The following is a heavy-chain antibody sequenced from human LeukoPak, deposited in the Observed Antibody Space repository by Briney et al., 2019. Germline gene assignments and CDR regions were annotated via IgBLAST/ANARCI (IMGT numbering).Heavy chain of an antibody. J-gene: IGHJ3*01. D-gene: IGHD6-19*01. V-gene: IGHV3-21*01. Sequence: GGSLRLSCAVSGFTFSSYSVNWVRQAPGKGLEWVSSISSNSNYIFYADSVKGRFTISRDNAKNSLFLQMNTLRAEDTAVYYCARDLSVAGFDFWGQGTMVTVSS. CDR3: ARDLSVAGFDF. CDR1: GFTFSSYS. CDR2: ISSNSNYI.